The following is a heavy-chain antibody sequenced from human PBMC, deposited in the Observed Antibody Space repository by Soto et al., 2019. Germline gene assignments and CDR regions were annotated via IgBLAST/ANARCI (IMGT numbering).Heavy chain of an antibody. D-gene: IGHD6-13*01. CDR2: IIPIFGTA. Sequence: SVKVSCKASGGTFSSYAISWVRQAPGQGLEWMGGIIPIFGTANYAQKFQGRVTITADESTSTAYMELSSLRSEDTAVYYCARVASCYSSGWYHTRTWFYPWARGPWVPVS. V-gene: IGHV1-69*13. CDR3: ARVASCYSSGWYHTRTWFYP. J-gene: IGHJ5*02. CDR1: GGTFSSYA.